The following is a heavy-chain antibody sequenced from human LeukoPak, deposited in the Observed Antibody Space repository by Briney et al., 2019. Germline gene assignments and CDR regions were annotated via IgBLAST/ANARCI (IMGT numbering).Heavy chain of an antibody. Sequence: SETLSLTCTVSGGSISSYHWSWIRQPPGKGLEWIGYIYYSGSTNYNPSLKSRVTISVDTSKNQFSLKLSSVTAADTAVYYCARISHSSGWYNWFDPWGQGTLVIVSS. CDR1: GGSISSYH. CDR3: ARISHSSGWYNWFDP. D-gene: IGHD6-19*01. V-gene: IGHV4-59*08. J-gene: IGHJ5*02. CDR2: IYYSGST.